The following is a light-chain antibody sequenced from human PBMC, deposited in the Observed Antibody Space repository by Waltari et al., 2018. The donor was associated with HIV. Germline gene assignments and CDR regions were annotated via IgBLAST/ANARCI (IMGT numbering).Light chain of an antibody. CDR3: EQYHSAPRT. J-gene: IGKJ1*01. CDR1: QSMLYGPNTKCD. V-gene: IGKV4-1*01. CDR2: WAF. Sequence: DIVMTQSPDSLTVSLGERDTINCKSSQSMLYGPNTKCDVDWDRQKSGPPPKLLFCWAFERQGGVPDRFSGSGYGGDFNLTISSLQAEDVAVYYCEQYHSAPRTFGQGTKVEVK.